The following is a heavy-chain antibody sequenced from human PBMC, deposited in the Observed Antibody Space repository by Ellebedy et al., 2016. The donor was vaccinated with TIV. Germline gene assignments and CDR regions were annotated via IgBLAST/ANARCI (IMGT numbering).Heavy chain of an antibody. J-gene: IGHJ4*02. CDR1: GGTIGNYY. CDR2: VKYSGST. CDR3: VRSLYVGASIDY. V-gene: IGHV4-59*08. Sequence: SETLSLTCTVSGGTIGNYYWNWIRQPPGKGLEWIGNVKYSGSTNYNPSLTSRVSISVDSSKKQYFLNLSPVTAADTAVYYCVRSLYVGASIDYWGQGTLVTVS. D-gene: IGHD1-26*01.